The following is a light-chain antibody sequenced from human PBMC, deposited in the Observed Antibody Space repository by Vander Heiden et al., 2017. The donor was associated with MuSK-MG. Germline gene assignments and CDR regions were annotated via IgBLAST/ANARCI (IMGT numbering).Light chain of an antibody. CDR2: DAS. V-gene: IGKV3-11*01. CDR1: EDVSKY. J-gene: IGKJ4*01. Sequence: EIVLTQSPATLSLSPGDSVTLSCRASEDVSKYLVWYQHKPGQAPRLLIYDASIRATGCPARFSGSGSGTDFTLTISSLEPEDFAVYYCQQRIVWPLTFGGGTKVXIK. CDR3: QQRIVWPLT.